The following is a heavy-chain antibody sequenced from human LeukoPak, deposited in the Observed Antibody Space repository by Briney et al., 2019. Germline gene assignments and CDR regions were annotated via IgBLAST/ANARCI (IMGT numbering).Heavy chain of an antibody. J-gene: IGHJ3*02. CDR1: GFTFSSYS. CDR3: ARTAVAGPLFNAFDI. CDR2: ISSSSSYI. Sequence: GGSLRLSCAASGFTFSSYSMNWVRQAPGKGLEWVSSISSSSSYIYYADSVKGRFTISRDNAKNPLYPQMNSLRAEDTAVYYCARTAVAGPLFNAFDIWGQGTMVTVSS. V-gene: IGHV3-21*01. D-gene: IGHD6-19*01.